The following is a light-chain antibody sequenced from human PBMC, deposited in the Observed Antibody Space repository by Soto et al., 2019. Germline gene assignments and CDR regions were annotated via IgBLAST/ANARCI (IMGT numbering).Light chain of an antibody. CDR2: AAS. J-gene: IGKJ1*01. CDR1: QSIRSD. V-gene: IGKV1-39*01. CDR3: QQSYSTPLA. Sequence: LQSTQSPSSLSASVGDRVTITCRASQSIRSDLNWYQQKPGKAPNLLIYAASSLQSGVPPRFSGSGSGTDFTLTITSLQPEDFATYYCQQSYSTPLAFGHGTKVDIK.